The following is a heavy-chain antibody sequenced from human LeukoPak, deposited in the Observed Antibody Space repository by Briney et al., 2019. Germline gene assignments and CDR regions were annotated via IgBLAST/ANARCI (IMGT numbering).Heavy chain of an antibody. Sequence: GGSLRLSCAASGFTFSSFAMGWVRQAPGKGLEWVSSISGSGANTNYADSVKGRFTISRDNSKNTLSLQMDSLRAEDTALYYCAKAPRDSSGYFLFFFDHWGQGTLVPVSS. CDR3: AKAPRDSSGYFLFFFDH. V-gene: IGHV3-23*01. CDR2: ISGSGANT. D-gene: IGHD3-22*01. J-gene: IGHJ4*02. CDR1: GFTFSSFA.